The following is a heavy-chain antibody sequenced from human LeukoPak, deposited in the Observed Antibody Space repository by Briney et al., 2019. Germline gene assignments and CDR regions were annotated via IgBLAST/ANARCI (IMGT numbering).Heavy chain of an antibody. Sequence: GGSLRLSCAASGFTFSSYAMSWVCQAPGKGLEWVSAISNSGGSTYYADSVKGRFTISRDNSKSTLSLQMNSLRAEDTAVYYCAKGRYSSSSVYYFDYWGQGTLVTVSS. CDR1: GFTFSSYA. CDR3: AKGRYSSSSVYYFDY. J-gene: IGHJ4*02. V-gene: IGHV3-23*01. D-gene: IGHD6-6*01. CDR2: ISNSGGST.